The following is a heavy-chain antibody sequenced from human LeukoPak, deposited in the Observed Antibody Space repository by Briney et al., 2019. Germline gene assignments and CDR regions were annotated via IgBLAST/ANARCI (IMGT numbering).Heavy chain of an antibody. CDR2: IYHSGST. CDR3: ARDRRQQLVLGYYYYGMDG. J-gene: IGHJ6*02. D-gene: IGHD6-13*01. Sequence: SGTLSLTCTVSGGSISSSNWWSWVRHPPGTGLEWIGEIYHSGSTNYNPSIKSRVTISVDKSKNQFSLKLSSVTAADTAVYYCARDRRQQLVLGYYYYGMDGWGQGTTVTVSS. V-gene: IGHV4-4*02. CDR1: GGSISSSNW.